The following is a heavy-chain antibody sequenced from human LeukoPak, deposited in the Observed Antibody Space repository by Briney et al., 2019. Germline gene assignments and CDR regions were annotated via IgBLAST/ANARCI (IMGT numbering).Heavy chain of an antibody. CDR1: GGSISSYY. J-gene: IGHJ3*02. Sequence: SETLSLTRTVSGGSISSYYWTWIRQPPGQGLEWIGYIYYTGSTNFKPSLKSRVTISVDTSKNQISLNLRSVTAADTAVYYCARHSGRGNAFDIWGQGTRVTVSS. D-gene: IGHD6-25*01. CDR3: ARHSGRGNAFDI. V-gene: IGHV4-59*08. CDR2: IYYTGST.